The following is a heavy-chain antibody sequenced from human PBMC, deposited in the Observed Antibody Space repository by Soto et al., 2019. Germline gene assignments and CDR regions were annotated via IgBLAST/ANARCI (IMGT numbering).Heavy chain of an antibody. D-gene: IGHD3-10*01. CDR3: AREVQVHTPAFVY. Sequence: QVQLVQSGAEMKKPGSSVKVSCQSSGGTLNTYAMNWVRKAPEQGPEWMGDISPMFGAANYAPKFQGRVTITADESTGTSYMQLSSLTSEDTALYFCAREVQVHTPAFVYWGQGTLVTVSS. CDR1: GGTLNTYA. CDR2: ISPMFGAA. V-gene: IGHV1-69*19. J-gene: IGHJ4*02.